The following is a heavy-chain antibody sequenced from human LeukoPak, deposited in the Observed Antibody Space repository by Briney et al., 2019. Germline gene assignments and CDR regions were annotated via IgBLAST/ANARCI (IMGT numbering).Heavy chain of an antibody. CDR1: GYTFTNHY. CDR3: ARVDAASGTHFWDY. J-gene: IGHJ4*02. V-gene: IGHV1-46*01. CDR2: VNPSDGST. Sequence: ASVKVSCKASGYTFTNHYVHWVRQAPGQGLEWMGIVNPSDGSTIYAQKFQGRVTMTRDTSTTTVHMDLSSLRSEDTAVYYCARVDAASGTHFWDYWGQGTLVTVSS. D-gene: IGHD3-3*02.